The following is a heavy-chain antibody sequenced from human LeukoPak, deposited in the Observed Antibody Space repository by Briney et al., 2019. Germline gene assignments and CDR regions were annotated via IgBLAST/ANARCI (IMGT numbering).Heavy chain of an antibody. D-gene: IGHD4-23*01. J-gene: IGHJ3*02. CDR2: ISFDGSNK. Sequence: GGSLRLSCVASGFTFSNFAMHWVRQAPGKGLEWVTLISFDGSNKYYADSVKGRFTISRDNSKNTLYLQMNSLRAEDTAVYYCAREGGGNSVNAFDIWGQGTMVTVSS. V-gene: IGHV3-30-3*01. CDR1: GFTFSNFA. CDR3: AREGGGNSVNAFDI.